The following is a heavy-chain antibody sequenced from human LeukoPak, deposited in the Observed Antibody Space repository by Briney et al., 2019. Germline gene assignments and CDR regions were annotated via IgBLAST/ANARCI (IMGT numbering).Heavy chain of an antibody. CDR2: ISYDGSNK. D-gene: IGHD2-2*03. J-gene: IGHJ6*02. Sequence: PGRSLRLSCAASGLTFSSYAMHWVRQAPGRGLEGVAVISYDGSNKYYADSVKGRFTISRDNSKNTLYLQMNSLRAEDTAVYYCAKDGYCSSTSCYDDYYYGMDVWGQGTTVTVSS. CDR1: GLTFSSYA. CDR3: AKDGYCSSTSCYDDYYYGMDV. V-gene: IGHV3-30-3*01.